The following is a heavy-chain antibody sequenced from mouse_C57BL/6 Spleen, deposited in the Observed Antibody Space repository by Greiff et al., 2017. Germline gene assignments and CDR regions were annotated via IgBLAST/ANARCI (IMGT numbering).Heavy chain of an antibody. CDR2: ISDGGSYT. J-gene: IGHJ3*01. V-gene: IGHV5-4*03. Sequence: DVKLVESGGGLVKPGGSLKLSCAASGFTFSSYAMSWVRQTPEKRLEWVATISDGGSYTYYPDNVKGRFTISRDNAKNNLYLQMSHLKSEDTAMYYCARGPWFAYWGQGTLVTVSA. CDR1: GFTFSSYA. CDR3: ARGPWFAY.